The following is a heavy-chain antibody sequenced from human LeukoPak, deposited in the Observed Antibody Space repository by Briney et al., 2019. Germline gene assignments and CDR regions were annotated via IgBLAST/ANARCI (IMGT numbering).Heavy chain of an antibody. CDR1: GGSISSSSYY. J-gene: IGHJ5*02. CDR3: ARDLCSSTSCYGALNWFDP. D-gene: IGHD2-2*01. CDR2: IYYSGST. V-gene: IGHV4-39*02. Sequence: SETLSLTCTVSGGSISSSSYYWGWIRQPPGKGLEWIGSIYYSGSTYYNPSLKSRVTISVDTSKNQFSLKLSSVTAADTAVYYCARDLCSSTSCYGALNWFDPWGQGTLVTVSS.